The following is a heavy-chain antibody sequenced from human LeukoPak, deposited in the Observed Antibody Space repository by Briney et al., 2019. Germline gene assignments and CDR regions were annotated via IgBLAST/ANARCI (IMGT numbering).Heavy chain of an antibody. J-gene: IGHJ3*01. V-gene: IGHV4-31*03. CDR2: IYYSGST. D-gene: IGHD2-21*01. CDR3: ATPYCGAISCLDVFDV. CDR1: GVSLRSYKYY. Sequence: PSETLSLTCTVSGVSLRSYKYYCTWIRQRPGKGLEWIGHIYYSGSTSFNPSLKSRVSMSMDTSKSQFSLKLTSVTAADTAVYYCATPYCGAISCLDVFDVWGQGTVGTVSS.